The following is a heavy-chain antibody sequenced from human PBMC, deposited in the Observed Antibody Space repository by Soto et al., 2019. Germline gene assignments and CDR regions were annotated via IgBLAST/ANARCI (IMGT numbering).Heavy chain of an antibody. Sequence: QVQLVQSGAEVKKPGSSVKVSCKASGGTFSSYAISWVRQAPGQGLEWMGGIIPIFGTANYAQKFQGRVTITADKSTSTAYMELSRLRSEDTAVYYCARDGCSGGSCYGYYYYGMDVWGQGTTVTVSS. V-gene: IGHV1-69*06. J-gene: IGHJ6*02. CDR3: ARDGCSGGSCYGYYYYGMDV. CDR1: GGTFSSYA. D-gene: IGHD2-15*01. CDR2: IIPIFGTA.